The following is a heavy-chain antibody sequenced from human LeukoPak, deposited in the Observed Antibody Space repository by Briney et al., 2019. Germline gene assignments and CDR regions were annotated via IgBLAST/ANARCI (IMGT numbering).Heavy chain of an antibody. V-gene: IGHV3-23*01. CDR2: ISGSGGST. CDR1: GFTFSSYA. Sequence: PGGSLRLSCAASGFTFSSYAMGWVRQAPGKGLEWVSAISGSGGSTYYADSVRGRFTISRDNSKNTLYLQMNSLRAEDTAVYYCAKVESRVTMIVVVTRDYYFGYWGQGTLVTVSS. D-gene: IGHD3-22*01. CDR3: AKVESRVTMIVVVTRDYYFGY. J-gene: IGHJ4*02.